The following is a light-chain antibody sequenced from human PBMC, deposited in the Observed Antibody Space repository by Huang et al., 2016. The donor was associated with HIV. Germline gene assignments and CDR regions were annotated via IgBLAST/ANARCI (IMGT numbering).Light chain of an antibody. CDR3: QQRGAWPLT. CDR1: QNINNY. CDR2: DSC. J-gene: IGKJ4*01. V-gene: IGKV3-11*01. Sequence: DIVLTQSPATLSLSPGQRATLSCTASQNINNYLVWYQQKPGPAPRLLIYDSCNRATGIPARFSGSWSGTDFTLTISTLGPEDFAVYYWQQRGAWPLTGGGGTKVEIK.